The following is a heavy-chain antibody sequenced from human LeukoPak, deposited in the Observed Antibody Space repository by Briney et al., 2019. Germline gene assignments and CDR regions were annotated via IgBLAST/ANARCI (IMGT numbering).Heavy chain of an antibody. Sequence: PGGSLRLSCAASGFTISNNYMTWVRQAPGKGLEWVSVIYNGGSTYYPDSVKGRFTISRDNSQNTLCLQINSLRAEDTAVYYCARGTYGGIDYWGQGTLVTVSS. J-gene: IGHJ4*02. CDR3: ARGTYGGIDY. CDR1: GFTISNNY. D-gene: IGHD4-23*01. V-gene: IGHV3-66*02. CDR2: IYNGGST.